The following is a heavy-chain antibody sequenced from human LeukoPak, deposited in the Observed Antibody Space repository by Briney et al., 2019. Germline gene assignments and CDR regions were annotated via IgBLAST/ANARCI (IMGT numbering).Heavy chain of an antibody. J-gene: IGHJ6*02. CDR2: ISVYNGNT. CDR1: GYTFTNYG. V-gene: IGHV1-18*01. CDR3: ARFVVGLYYGMDV. Sequence: ASVKVSCKASGYTFTNYGISWVRQAPGQGLEWMGWISVYNGNTNYAQKLQGRVTMTTDTSTSTAYMELRSLRSDDTAVYYCARFVVGLYYGMDVWGQGTTVTVSS. D-gene: IGHD2-21*01.